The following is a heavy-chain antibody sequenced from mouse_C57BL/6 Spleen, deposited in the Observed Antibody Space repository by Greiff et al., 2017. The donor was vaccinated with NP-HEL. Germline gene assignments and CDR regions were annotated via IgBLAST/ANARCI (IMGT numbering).Heavy chain of an antibody. CDR1: GFTFSDYG. CDR2: ISSGSSTI. Sequence: EVKLVESGGGLVKPGGSLKLSCAASGFTFSDYGMHWVRQAPEKGLEWVAYISSGSSTIYYADTVKGRFTISRDNAKNTLFLQMTSLRSEDTAMYYCARMTTVRDEMDYWGKGTSVNVAS. CDR3: ARMTTVRDEMDY. D-gene: IGHD1-1*01. J-gene: IGHJ4*01. V-gene: IGHV5-17*01.